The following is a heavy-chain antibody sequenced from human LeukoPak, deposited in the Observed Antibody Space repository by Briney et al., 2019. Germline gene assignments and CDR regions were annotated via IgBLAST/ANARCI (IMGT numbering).Heavy chain of an antibody. D-gene: IGHD3-16*01. CDR1: GYTFTSYY. J-gene: IGHJ5*02. CDR2: INPSGGST. V-gene: IGHV1-46*01. Sequence: ASVKVSCKASGYTFTSYYMHWVRQAPGQGLEWMGIINPSGGSTSYAQKFQGRVTMTRDTSTSTVYMELSSLRSEDTAVYYCARGQVYVWGSSHWFDPWGQGTLVTVSS. CDR3: ARGQVYVWGSSHWFDP.